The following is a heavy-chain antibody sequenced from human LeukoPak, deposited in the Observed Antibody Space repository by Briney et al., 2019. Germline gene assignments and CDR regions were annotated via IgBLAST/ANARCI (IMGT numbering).Heavy chain of an antibody. D-gene: IGHD4-17*01. CDR2: ISDSGGST. J-gene: IGHJ4*02. CDR1: GFPFSSYA. Sequence: GGSLRLSCSASGFPFSSYAMHWVRQAPGKGLEYVSAISDSGGSTYYADSVKGRFTISRDNSKNTLYLQMNSLRAEDTAMYYCARPSDGHYAQGGYFDFWGQGTLVTVSS. V-gene: IGHV3-64*04. CDR3: ARPSDGHYAQGGYFDF.